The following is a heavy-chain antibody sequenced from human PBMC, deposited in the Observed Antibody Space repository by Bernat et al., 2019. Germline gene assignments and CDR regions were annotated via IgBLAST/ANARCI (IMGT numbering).Heavy chain of an antibody. D-gene: IGHD6-13*01. Sequence: GFTFSSYAMHWVRQAPGKGLEWVAVISYDGSNKYYADSVKGRFTISRDNSKNTLYLQMNSLRSDDTAVYYCARDGYSSSWCDYWGQGTLVTVSS. CDR2: ISYDGSNK. CDR1: GFTFSSYA. J-gene: IGHJ4*02. V-gene: IGHV3-30-3*01. CDR3: ARDGYSSSWCDY.